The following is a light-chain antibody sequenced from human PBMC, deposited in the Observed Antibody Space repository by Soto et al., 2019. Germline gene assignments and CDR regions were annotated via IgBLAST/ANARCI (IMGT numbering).Light chain of an antibody. V-gene: IGKV1-5*03. CDR1: HSVSPW. J-gene: IGKJ1*01. CDR3: QQYSSSST. CDR2: RTS. Sequence: DIRMTQSPSTLSASVGGRVTITCRASHSVSPWLAWYQQKPGKAPKLLIYRTSSLQNGVPATFSGRGSGTDFFLTISSLQLDDFATYYCQQYSSSSTFGQGTRVELK.